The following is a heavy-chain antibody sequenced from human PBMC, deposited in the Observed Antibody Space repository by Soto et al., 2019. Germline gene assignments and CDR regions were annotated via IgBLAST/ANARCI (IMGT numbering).Heavy chain of an antibody. Sequence: LSLTCAVSGGSISSGGYSWSWIRQPPGKGLEWIGYIYHSGSTYYNPSLKSRVTISVDRSKNQFSLKLSSVTAADTAVYYCARGIRTAHFDYWGQGTLVTVSS. CDR2: IYHSGST. V-gene: IGHV4-30-2*01. D-gene: IGHD2-21*02. CDR3: ARGIRTAHFDY. J-gene: IGHJ4*02. CDR1: GGSISSGGYS.